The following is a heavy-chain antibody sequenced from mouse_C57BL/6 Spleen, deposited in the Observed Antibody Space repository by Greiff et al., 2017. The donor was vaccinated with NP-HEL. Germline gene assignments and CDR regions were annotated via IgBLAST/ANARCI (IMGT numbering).Heavy chain of an antibody. CDR2: IWSGGST. V-gene: IGHV2-2*01. J-gene: IGHJ1*03. Sequence: QVQLQQSGPGLVQPSQSLSITCTVSGFSLTSYGVHWVRQSPGKGLEWLGVIWSGGSTDYNAAFISRLSISKDNSKSQVFFKMNSLQADDTAIYYCARKGYDHDLWYFDVWGTGTTVTVSS. CDR3: ARKGYDHDLWYFDV. D-gene: IGHD2-4*01. CDR1: GFSLTSYG.